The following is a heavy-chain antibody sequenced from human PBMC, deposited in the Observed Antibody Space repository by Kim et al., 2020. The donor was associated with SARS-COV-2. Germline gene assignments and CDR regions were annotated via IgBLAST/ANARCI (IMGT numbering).Heavy chain of an antibody. D-gene: IGHD3-3*01. V-gene: IGHV1-18*01. J-gene: IGHJ4*02. CDR3: ARISFWSGYLFDY. Sequence: YTRKLQGQATMTTDPSTSTAYMELRSLRSDATAVYYCARISFWSGYLFDYWGQGTLVTVSS.